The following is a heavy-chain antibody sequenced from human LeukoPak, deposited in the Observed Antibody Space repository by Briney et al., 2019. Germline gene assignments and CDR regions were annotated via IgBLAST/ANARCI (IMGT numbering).Heavy chain of an antibody. CDR2: INHSGST. D-gene: IGHD2-2*01. V-gene: IGHV4-34*01. J-gene: IGHJ6*04. CDR3: ARGRGYCSSTSCYRLYYYYYGMDV. Sequence: SETLSLTCAAYGGSFSGYYWSWIRQPPGKGLEWIGEINHSGSTNYNPSLKSRVTISVDTSKNQFSLKLSSVTAADTAVYYCARGRGYCSSTSCYRLYYYYYGMDVWGKGTTVTVSS. CDR1: GGSFSGYY.